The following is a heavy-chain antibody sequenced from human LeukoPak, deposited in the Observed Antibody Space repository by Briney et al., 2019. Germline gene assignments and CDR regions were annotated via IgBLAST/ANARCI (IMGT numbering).Heavy chain of an antibody. CDR3: ARDSGHHYGMDV. Sequence: GGSLRLSCAASGFTVSGNFMTWVRQAPGKGLEWVSVIYSGGSTYYGDSAKGRFTISRDNSKNTLYLQMNSLRAEDTAVYYCARDSGHHYGMDVWGQGTTVTVSS. CDR1: GFTVSGNF. V-gene: IGHV3-53*01. J-gene: IGHJ6*02. D-gene: IGHD6-25*01. CDR2: IYSGGST.